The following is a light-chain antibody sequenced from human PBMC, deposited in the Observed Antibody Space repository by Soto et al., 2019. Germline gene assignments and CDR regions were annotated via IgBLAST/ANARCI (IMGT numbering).Light chain of an antibody. Sequence: QSALTQPASVSGSPGQSITISCTGTSSDVGGYNYVSWYQQHPGKAPKLMIYDVSNRPSGVSNRFSGSKSGNTASLTISGLQAEYEADYNCSSYTSSSTLYVFGTGTKVTVL. V-gene: IGLV2-14*01. J-gene: IGLJ1*01. CDR3: SSYTSSSTLYV. CDR2: DVS. CDR1: SSDVGGYNY.